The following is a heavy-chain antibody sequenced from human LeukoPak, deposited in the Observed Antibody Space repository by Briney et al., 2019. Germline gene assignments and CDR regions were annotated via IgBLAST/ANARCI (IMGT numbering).Heavy chain of an antibody. V-gene: IGHV1-58*02. D-gene: IGHD3-22*01. Sequence: SVKVSCKASGFTFTSSAMQWVRQARGQRPEWIGWLVVGSGNTNYAQRFQERVTITMDMSTSTAYMELSSLRSEDTAVYYCAATFYDSSGYYYVSAFDIWGQGTMVTVSS. J-gene: IGHJ3*02. CDR1: GFTFTSSA. CDR3: AATFYDSSGYYYVSAFDI. CDR2: LVVGSGNT.